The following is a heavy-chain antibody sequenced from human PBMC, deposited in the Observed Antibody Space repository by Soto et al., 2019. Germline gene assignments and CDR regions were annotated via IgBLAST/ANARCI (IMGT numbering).Heavy chain of an antibody. CDR1: GFTFSSYE. CDR2: ISSSGSTI. J-gene: IGHJ5*02. CDR3: AKDSHRYCSGGSCYGNWFDP. D-gene: IGHD2-15*01. Sequence: PGGSLRLSCAASGFTFSSYEMNWVRQAPGKGLEWVSYISSSGSTIYYADSVKGRFTISRDNSKNTLYLQMNSLRAEDTAVYYCAKDSHRYCSGGSCYGNWFDPWGQGTLVTVSS. V-gene: IGHV3-48*03.